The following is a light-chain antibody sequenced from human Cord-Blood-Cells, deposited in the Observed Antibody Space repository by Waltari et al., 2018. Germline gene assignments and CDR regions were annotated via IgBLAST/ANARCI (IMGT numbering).Light chain of an antibody. CDR1: QSVSSSY. V-gene: IGKV3-20*01. CDR3: QQYGSSQT. J-gene: IGKJ1*01. CDR2: GAA. Sequence: VLTQSPGTLSLSPGERATHSCRASQSVSSSYLAWYKQKPGQAPRLLIYGAASRATGIPDRFRGSGSGTDFTLTISRLEPEDFAVYYCQQYGSSQTFGQGTKVEIK.